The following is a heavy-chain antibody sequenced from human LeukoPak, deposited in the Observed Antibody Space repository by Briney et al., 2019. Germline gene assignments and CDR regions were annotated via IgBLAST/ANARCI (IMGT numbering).Heavy chain of an antibody. CDR3: ASHGSGSHYADAFDI. Sequence: GGSLRLSCAASGFTFSSYGMPWVRQAPGKGLEWVAVIWYDGSNKYYADSVKGRFTISRDNSKNTLYLQMNSLRAEDTAVYYCASHGSGSHYADAFDIWGQGTMVTVSS. D-gene: IGHD3-10*01. V-gene: IGHV3-33*01. CDR2: IWYDGSNK. CDR1: GFTFSSYG. J-gene: IGHJ3*02.